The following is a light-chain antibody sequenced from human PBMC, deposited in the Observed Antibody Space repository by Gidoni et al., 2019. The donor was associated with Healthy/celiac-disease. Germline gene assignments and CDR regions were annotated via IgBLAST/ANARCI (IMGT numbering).Light chain of an antibody. J-gene: IGKJ1*01. CDR1: QSISSW. Sequence: RVTITCRASQSISSWLAWYQQKPGKAPKLLIYKASSLESGVPSRFSGSGSGTEFTLTISSLQPDDFATYYCQQYNSYPWTFGQGTKVEIK. CDR3: QQYNSYPWT. CDR2: KAS. V-gene: IGKV1-5*03.